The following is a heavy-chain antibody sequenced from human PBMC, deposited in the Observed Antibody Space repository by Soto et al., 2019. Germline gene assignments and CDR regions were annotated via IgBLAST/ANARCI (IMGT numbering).Heavy chain of an antibody. CDR3: AGGYCSSTSCLSHYYYYYYMDV. D-gene: IGHD2-2*01. Sequence: SETLSITCTVSGDSISSYYWGWIRQPPGKGLEWIGYIYYSGSTNYNPSLKSRVTISVDTSKNQFSLKLSSVTAADTAVYYCAGGYCSSTSCLSHYYYYYYMDVWGNGTTVTVSS. CDR2: IYYSGST. V-gene: IGHV4-59*08. J-gene: IGHJ6*03. CDR1: GDSISSYY.